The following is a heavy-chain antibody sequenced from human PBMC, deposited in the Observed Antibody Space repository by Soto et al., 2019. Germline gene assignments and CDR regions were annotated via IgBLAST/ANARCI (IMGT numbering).Heavy chain of an antibody. CDR1: GGSFSGYY. D-gene: IGHD3-3*01. CDR3: ARHSRTIFGVVTNWFDP. V-gene: IGHV4-34*01. CDR2: INHSGST. Sequence: SETLSLTCAVYGGSFSGYYWSWIRQPPGKGLEWIGEINHSGSTNYNPSLKSRVTISVDTSKNQFSLKLSSVTAADTAVYYCARHSRTIFGVVTNWFDPWGQGTLVTVSS. J-gene: IGHJ5*02.